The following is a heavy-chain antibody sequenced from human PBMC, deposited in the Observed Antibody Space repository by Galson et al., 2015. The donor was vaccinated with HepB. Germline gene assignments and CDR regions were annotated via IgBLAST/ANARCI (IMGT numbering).Heavy chain of an antibody. CDR2: INSDGSST. J-gene: IGHJ4*02. V-gene: IGHV3-74*01. Sequence: SLRLSCAASGFTFSSYSMNWVRQAPGKGLVWVSRINSDGSSTTYADSVKGRFTISRDNAKNTLHLQMNSLRAEDTAVYYCARVPVGYQLLQIDYWGQGTQVTVSS. CDR3: ARVPVGYQLLQIDY. D-gene: IGHD2-2*01. CDR1: GFTFSSYS.